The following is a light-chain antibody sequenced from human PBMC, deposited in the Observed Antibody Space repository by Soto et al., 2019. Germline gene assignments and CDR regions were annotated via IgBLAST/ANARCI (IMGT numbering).Light chain of an antibody. CDR2: DVS. J-gene: IGLJ1*01. Sequence: QSALTQPASVSGSPGQSIAISCTGTSSDVGAYNYVSWYRQHPGKAPKLMIYDVSNRPSGVSNRFSGSKSGNTASLTISGLQAEDEADYYCNSYTTSSTYVFGTGTKVTVL. V-gene: IGLV2-14*03. CDR1: SSDVGAYNY. CDR3: NSYTTSSTYV.